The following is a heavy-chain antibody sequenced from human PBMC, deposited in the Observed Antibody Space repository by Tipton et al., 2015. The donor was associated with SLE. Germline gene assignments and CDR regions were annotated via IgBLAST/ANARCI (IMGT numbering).Heavy chain of an antibody. Sequence: TLSLTCTVCGGSISSHYWSWIRQPPGKRLEWIGHVHSSGSTFYNPSIKTRVAISGDTSRNQFSRKLSSVTAADTAVYYCAREGQINSAGSFDFWGQGTLVTVSS. CDR2: VHSSGST. CDR1: GGSISSHY. D-gene: IGHD2-21*01. V-gene: IGHV4-4*08. J-gene: IGHJ4*02. CDR3: AREGQINSAGSFDF.